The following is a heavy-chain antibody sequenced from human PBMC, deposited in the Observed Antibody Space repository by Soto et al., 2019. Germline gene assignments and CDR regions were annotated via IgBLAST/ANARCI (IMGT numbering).Heavy chain of an antibody. D-gene: IGHD6-13*01. CDR1: GFTFSSYA. CDR2: ISYDGSNK. Sequence: GGSLRLSCAASGFTFSSYAMHWVRQAPGKGLEWVAVISYDGSNKYYADSVKGRFTISRDNSKNTLYLQMNSLRAEDTAVYYCARVYSSSWVVYGMDVWGQGTTVTVS. CDR3: ARVYSSSWVVYGMDV. J-gene: IGHJ6*02. V-gene: IGHV3-30-3*01.